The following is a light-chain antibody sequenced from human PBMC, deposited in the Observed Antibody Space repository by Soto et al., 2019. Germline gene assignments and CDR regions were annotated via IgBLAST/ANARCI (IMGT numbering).Light chain of an antibody. CDR2: EVS. J-gene: IGLJ1*01. CDR1: SSDVGGYNY. V-gene: IGLV2-14*01. CDR3: SSYTSSSIDYV. Sequence: QSVLTQPASVSGSPGQSITISCTGTSSDVGGYNYVSWYQQHPGKAPKLMIYEVSNRPSGVSNRFSGSKSGNTASLTISGLQAADEADYYCSSYTSSSIDYVFGTGTKLTVL.